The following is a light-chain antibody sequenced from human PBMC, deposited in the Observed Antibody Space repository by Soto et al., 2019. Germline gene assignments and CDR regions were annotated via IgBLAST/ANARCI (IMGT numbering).Light chain of an antibody. CDR1: SSDVGGYNY. J-gene: IGLJ1*01. V-gene: IGLV2-14*01. CDR2: DVS. CDR3: SSYTSSSLLV. Sequence: QSALTQPASVSGSPGQSITISCTGTSSDVGGYNYVSWYQQHPGKAPKLMIYDVSNRPSGVSNGFSGSKSGNTASPTISGLQAEDEADYYCSSYTSSSLLVFGTGTKVTVL.